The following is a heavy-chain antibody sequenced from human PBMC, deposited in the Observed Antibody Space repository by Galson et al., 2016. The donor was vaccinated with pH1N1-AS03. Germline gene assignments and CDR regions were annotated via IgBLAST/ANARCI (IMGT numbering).Heavy chain of an antibody. D-gene: IGHD2-15*01. CDR1: GFTFSSYA. CDR2: LSGGGVST. V-gene: IGHV3-23*01. Sequence: SLRLSCAASGFTFSSYAMSWVRQSPGKGLEWVSALSGGGVSTYYADSVKGRFTISRDNSKNTRYLQMNSLRAEDPAIYYCAKDEGDGYCSGGSCYKYFDYWGQGTLVTVSS. CDR3: AKDEGDGYCSGGSCYKYFDY. J-gene: IGHJ4*02.